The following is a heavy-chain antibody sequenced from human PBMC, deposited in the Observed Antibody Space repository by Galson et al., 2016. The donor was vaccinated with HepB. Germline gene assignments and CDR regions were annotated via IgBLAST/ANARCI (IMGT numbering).Heavy chain of an antibody. CDR2: ISTNGISQ. CDR3: AKDQGILRHFDWLTYDAFDM. J-gene: IGHJ3*02. D-gene: IGHD3-9*01. CDR1: GFTFSKYA. V-gene: IGHV3-30*18. Sequence: SLRLSCAASGFTFSKYALHWVRQAPGEGLGWVAVISTNGISQNSEDSVKGRFTVYRDNSKNTVDLQMNSLRPEDTAVYYCAKDQGILRHFDWLTYDAFDMWGQGTMVTVSS.